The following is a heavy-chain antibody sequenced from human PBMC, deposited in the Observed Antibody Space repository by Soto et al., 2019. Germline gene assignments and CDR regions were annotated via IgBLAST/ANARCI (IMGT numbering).Heavy chain of an antibody. J-gene: IGHJ1*01. CDR2: MSYDGTRN. CDR3: ATSIVGATMASEYFQH. D-gene: IGHD1-26*01. Sequence: LRLSCTASGFTFSGYGMHWVRQAPGKGLEWVAVMSYDGTRNYYADSVKDRFTISRDNSKNTLYLQMNSLRAEDTAVYYCATSIVGATMASEYFQHWGQGTLVTVSS. V-gene: IGHV3-30*03. CDR1: GFTFSGYG.